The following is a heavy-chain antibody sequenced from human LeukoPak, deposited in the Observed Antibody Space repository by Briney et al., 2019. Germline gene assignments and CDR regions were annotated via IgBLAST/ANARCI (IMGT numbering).Heavy chain of an antibody. V-gene: IGHV3-7*01. CDR1: GFTFSNYW. CDR2: IKQNGGEK. J-gene: IGHJ4*02. CDR3: ARDLSAYHYEHYFDY. Sequence: GGSLRLSCAASGFTFSNYWISWVRQAPGKGLEWVANIKQNGGEKYYVDSVKGRLTISRDNAKNSLYLQMNSLRAEDTAVYYCARDLSAYHYEHYFDYWGQGTLVTVSS. D-gene: IGHD3-22*01.